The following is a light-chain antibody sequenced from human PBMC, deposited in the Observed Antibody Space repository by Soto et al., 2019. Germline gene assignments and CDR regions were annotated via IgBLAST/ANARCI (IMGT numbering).Light chain of an antibody. V-gene: IGKV3-11*01. CDR1: QSVSGY. Sequence: EIVLTQSPATLSLSPGERATLSCRASQSVSGYLAWYQQKPGQAPRLLIYDGSHRAAGIPSRFSGSGSGTEFTLTISSLQPDDFATYYCQQYYSYWTFGQGTKVDIK. CDR3: QQYYSYWT. J-gene: IGKJ1*01. CDR2: DGS.